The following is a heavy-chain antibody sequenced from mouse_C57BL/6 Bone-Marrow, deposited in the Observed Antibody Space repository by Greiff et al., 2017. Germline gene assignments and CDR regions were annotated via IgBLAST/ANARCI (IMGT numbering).Heavy chain of an antibody. CDR2: INPSSGYT. V-gene: IGHV1-4*01. J-gene: IGHJ3*01. CDR3: ARGDYDFAY. Sequence: VKLMESGAELARPGASVKMSCKASGYTFTSYSMHWVKQRPGQGLEWIGYINPSSGYTKYNQKFKDKATLTADKSSSTAYMQLSSLTSEDSAVYYCARGDYDFAYWGQGTRVTVSA. CDR1: GYTFTSYS. D-gene: IGHD2-4*01.